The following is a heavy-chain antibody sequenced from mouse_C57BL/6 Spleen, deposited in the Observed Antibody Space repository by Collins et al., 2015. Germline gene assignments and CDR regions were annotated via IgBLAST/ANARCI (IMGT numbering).Heavy chain of an antibody. V-gene: IGHV1-69*01. CDR3: ARSPLYVYFDY. Sequence: QVQLQQPGAELVMPGASVKLSCKASGHTFTSYWMHWVKQRPGQGLEWIGEIDPSDSYTNYNQKFKGKSTLTVDKSSSTAYMQLSSLTSEDSAVYYCARSPLYVYFDYWGQGTTLTVSS. J-gene: IGHJ2*01. CDR1: GHTFTSYW. CDR2: IDPSDSYT. D-gene: IGHD2-12*01.